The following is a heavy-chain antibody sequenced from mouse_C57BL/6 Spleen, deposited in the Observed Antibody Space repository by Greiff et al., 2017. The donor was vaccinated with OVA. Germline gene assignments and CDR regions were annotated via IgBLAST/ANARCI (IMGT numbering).Heavy chain of an antibody. V-gene: IGHV14-3*01. CDR1: GFNIKNSY. D-gene: IGHD2-3*01. Sequence: VQLQQSVAELVRPGASVKLSCTASGFNIKNSYMHWVKQRPEQGLEWIGRIDPANGNTKYAPKFQGKATLTADTSSNTAYLQLSSLTSEDAAFCSCARAYDGYSDLAWFDYWGQGTLVTVSA. J-gene: IGHJ3*01. CDR3: ARAYDGYSDLAWFDY. CDR2: IDPANGNT.